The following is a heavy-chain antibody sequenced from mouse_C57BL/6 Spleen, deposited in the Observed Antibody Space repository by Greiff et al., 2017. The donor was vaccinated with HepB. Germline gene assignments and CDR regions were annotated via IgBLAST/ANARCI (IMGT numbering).Heavy chain of an antibody. CDR3: ARSGGPGHYFDY. J-gene: IGHJ2*01. Sequence: QVQLQQSGPELVKPGASVKISCKASGYAFSSSWMNWVKQRPGKGLEWIGRIYPGDGDTNYNGKFKGKATLTADKSSSTAYMQLSSLTSEDFAVYFCARSGGPGHYFDYWGQGTTLTVSS. D-gene: IGHD3-3*01. CDR2: IYPGDGDT. CDR1: GYAFSSSW. V-gene: IGHV1-82*01.